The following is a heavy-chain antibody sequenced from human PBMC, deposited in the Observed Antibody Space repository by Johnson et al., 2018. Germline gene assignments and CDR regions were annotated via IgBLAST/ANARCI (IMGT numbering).Heavy chain of an antibody. Sequence: QVQLQESGPGLMKPSETLSLTCTVSGGSISRYYWTWVRQPPGKGLEWVGLIYYTGDPSYNPSLKSRVTISVDTSKNQFSLKLNSLTSADTAVYFCASGGMVGEYYGMDVWGQGTTVTVSS. D-gene: IGHD1-26*01. CDR1: GGSISRYY. CDR3: ASGGMVGEYYGMDV. V-gene: IGHV4-59*01. CDR2: IYYTGDP. J-gene: IGHJ6*02.